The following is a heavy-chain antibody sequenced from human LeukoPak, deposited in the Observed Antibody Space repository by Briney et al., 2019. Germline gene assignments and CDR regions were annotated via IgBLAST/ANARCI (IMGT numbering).Heavy chain of an antibody. Sequence: SETLSLTCTVSGGSVSRDSYYWSWIRQHPGKGLEWIGSIDYSRTTYYNPSLKSRVTTSADTSKQQFSLRLSSVASADTAVYYCIRGVIGRDWLDPWGQGLLVTVSS. CDR1: GGSVSRDSYY. D-gene: IGHD3-10*01. CDR2: IDYSRTT. V-gene: IGHV4-39*01. J-gene: IGHJ5*02. CDR3: IRGVIGRDWLDP.